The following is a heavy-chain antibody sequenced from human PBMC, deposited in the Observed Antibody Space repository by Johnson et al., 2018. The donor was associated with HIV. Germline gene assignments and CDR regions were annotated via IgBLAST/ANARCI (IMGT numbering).Heavy chain of an antibody. CDR2: ISYDGSNK. J-gene: IGHJ3*02. V-gene: IGHV3-30*03. Sequence: QVQLVESGGGVVQPGRSLRLSCAASGFTFSSYGMHWVRQAPGKGLECVAVISYDGSNKYYADSVKGRFTISRDNSKNTLYLQMNSLRAEDTAVYYCARFDSGWQWQGLDIWGQGTMVTVSS. D-gene: IGHD6-19*01. CDR3: ARFDSGWQWQGLDI. CDR1: GFTFSSYG.